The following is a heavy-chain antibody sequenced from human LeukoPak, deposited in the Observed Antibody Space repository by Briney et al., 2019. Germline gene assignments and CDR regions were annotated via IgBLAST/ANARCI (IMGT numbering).Heavy chain of an antibody. CDR1: GGSISSYY. J-gene: IGHJ6*02. CDR2: IYTSGST. D-gene: IGHD5-18*01. Sequence: SETLSLTCTVSGGSISSYYWSWIRQPAGKGLEWIGRIYTSGSTNYNPSLKSRVTMPVDTSKNQFSLKLSSVTAADTAVYYCARDLIDTAMANHGMDVWGQGTTVTVSS. V-gene: IGHV4-4*07. CDR3: ARDLIDTAMANHGMDV.